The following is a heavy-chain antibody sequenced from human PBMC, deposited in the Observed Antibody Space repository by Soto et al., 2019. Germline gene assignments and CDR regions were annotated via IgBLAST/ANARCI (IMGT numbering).Heavy chain of an antibody. J-gene: IGHJ4*01. Sequence: SVKVSCKTPGGTFRSDTITWVRQAPGQGLEWMGRIIPLLETTDYAQKFQGRVTITADKSTGTAYMEVSSLRSEDTAIYYCVRNSPIGSTFSGYDGIDYWG. CDR1: GGTFRSDT. CDR3: VRNSPIGSTFSGYDGIDY. D-gene: IGHD5-12*01. CDR2: IIPLLETT. V-gene: IGHV1-69*08.